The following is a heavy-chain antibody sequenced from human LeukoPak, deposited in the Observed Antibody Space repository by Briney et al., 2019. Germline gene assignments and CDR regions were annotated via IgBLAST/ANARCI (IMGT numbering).Heavy chain of an antibody. D-gene: IGHD6-19*01. J-gene: IGHJ4*02. Sequence: PSETLSLTCAVYGGSFSGYYWSWIRQPPGKGLEWIGEINHSGSTNYNPSPKSRVTISVDTSKNQFSLKLSSVTAADTAVYYCARAAEGLVLYFWGQGTLVTVSS. CDR3: ARAAEGLVLYF. CDR1: GGSFSGYY. CDR2: INHSGST. V-gene: IGHV4-34*01.